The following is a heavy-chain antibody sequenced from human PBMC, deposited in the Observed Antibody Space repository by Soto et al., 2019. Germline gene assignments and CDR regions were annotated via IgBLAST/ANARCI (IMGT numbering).Heavy chain of an antibody. CDR3: ARDIGVLRDY. J-gene: IGHJ4*02. Sequence: PGGSLRLSCGASGFTFISYSMNWVRQAPGKGLEWVSFISSSGSDIYYAESVKGRFSISRDNAKNSLFLQMNSLRAEDTAVYYCARDIGVLRDYWGQGTLVTVSS. CDR1: GFTFISYS. D-gene: IGHD3-10*01. V-gene: IGHV3-48*01. CDR2: ISSSGSDI.